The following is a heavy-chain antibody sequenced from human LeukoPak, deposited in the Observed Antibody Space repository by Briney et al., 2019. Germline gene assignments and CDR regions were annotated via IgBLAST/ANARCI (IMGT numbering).Heavy chain of an antibody. CDR2: IIPIFGTA. CDR1: GGTLASQPYSSG. D-gene: IGHD1-14*01. V-gene: IGHV1-69*05. J-gene: IGHJ5*02. Sequence: GASVKVSCKASGGTLASQPYSSGVNWVRQAPGQGLEWMGGIIPIFGTANYAQKFQGRVTITTDESTSTAYMELSSLRSEDTAVYYCARGPGLNPQRNWFDPWGQGTLVTVSS. CDR3: ARGPGLNPQRNWFDP.